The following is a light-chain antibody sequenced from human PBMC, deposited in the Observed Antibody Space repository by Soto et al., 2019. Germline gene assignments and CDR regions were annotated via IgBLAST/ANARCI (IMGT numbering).Light chain of an antibody. CDR3: QHYPSAPLT. J-gene: IGKJ4*01. CDR2: ATS. V-gene: IGKV3D-20*01. Sequence: EIVLTQSPATLSLSPGERATLSCGASQSIGNNYLAWYQQKPGLAPRLLIYATSTRATGIPYRFSGSGSGTDFTLSISRLEPEDFAVYYCQHYPSAPLTFGGGTKV. CDR1: QSIGNNY.